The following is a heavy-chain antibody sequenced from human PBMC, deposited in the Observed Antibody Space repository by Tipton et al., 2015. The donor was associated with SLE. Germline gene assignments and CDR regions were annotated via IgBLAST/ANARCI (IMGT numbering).Heavy chain of an antibody. Sequence: TLSLTCTVSAGSISSHYWTWIRQPPGRGLEWIGYVHYTGNTNYNSSLKSRVTISVDTSMNQFSLILTSVTPADTVVYYCVRPAYGGADCYFYFVTWGQGTLVTVSS. CDR3: VRPAYGGADCYFYFVT. CDR1: AGSISSHY. J-gene: IGHJ4*02. V-gene: IGHV4-59*11. CDR2: VHYTGNT. D-gene: IGHD2-21*01.